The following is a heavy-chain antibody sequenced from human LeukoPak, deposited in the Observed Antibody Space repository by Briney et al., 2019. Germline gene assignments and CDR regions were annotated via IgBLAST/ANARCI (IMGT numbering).Heavy chain of an antibody. CDR2: ISWNSGSI. J-gene: IGHJ4*02. CDR1: GFTFDDYA. Sequence: PGGSLRLSCAASGFTFDDYAMHWVRQAPGKGLEWISGISWNSGSIGYADSVKGRFTISKDNAKNTVYLQMNSLRAEDTAVYYCVSFYETYWGRGTLSPSRQ. D-gene: IGHD2/OR15-2a*01. V-gene: IGHV3-9*01. CDR3: VSFYETY.